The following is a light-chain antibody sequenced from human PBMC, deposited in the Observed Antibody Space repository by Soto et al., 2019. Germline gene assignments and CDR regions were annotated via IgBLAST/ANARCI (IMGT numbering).Light chain of an antibody. CDR1: SSDVGSYNL. CDR3: CSYAGRSTVV. V-gene: IGLV2-23*01. Sequence: QSALTQPASVSGAPGQSITISCTGTSSDVGSYNLVSWYQQHPGKAPKLRMYEGSKQPSGGSNRFSGSKSGNTASLTISGLQAEEEADYYCCSYAGRSTVVCGGGTKVTVL. CDR2: EGS. J-gene: IGLJ2*01.